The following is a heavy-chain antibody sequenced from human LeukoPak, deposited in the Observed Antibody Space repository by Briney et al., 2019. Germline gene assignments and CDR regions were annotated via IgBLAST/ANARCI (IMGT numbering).Heavy chain of an antibody. V-gene: IGHV4-59*12. CDR1: GGAISSYY. Sequence: SETLSLTCTVSGGAISSYYWSWIRQPPGKGLEWIGYIYYSGSTNYNPSLKSRVTISVDTSKNQFSLKLSSVTAADTAVYYCARYGLTVTAFGYWGQGTLVTVSS. CDR3: ARYGLTVTAFGY. CDR2: IYYSGST. D-gene: IGHD2-21*02. J-gene: IGHJ4*02.